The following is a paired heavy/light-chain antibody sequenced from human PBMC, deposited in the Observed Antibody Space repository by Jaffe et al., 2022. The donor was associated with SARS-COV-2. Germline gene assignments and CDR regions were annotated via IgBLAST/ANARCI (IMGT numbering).Heavy chain of an antibody. CDR2: VFDSGNT. D-gene: IGHD3-10*01. V-gene: IGHV3-53*02. Sequence: EVQLVETGGGLIQPGGSLRLSCVASGFTVSNKYMTWVRQAPGQGLEWVSIVFDSGNTYYADSVKGRFTISRDNSQNTLHLQMNGLRAEDTAVYYCARNRPAGNYYYMDVWGRGTAVTVSS. CDR3: ARNRPAGNYYYMDV. CDR1: GFTVSNKY. J-gene: IGHJ6*03.
Light chain of an antibody. CDR2: KAS. J-gene: IGKJ1*01. V-gene: IGKV1-5*03. CDR1: QSISSW. Sequence: DIQMTQSPSTLSASVGDRVTITCRASQSISSWLAWYQQKPGKAPNLLIYKASRLESGVPSRFSGSESGTEFTLTISSLQPDDSATYYCQQYNTYPVTFGQGTKVEVK. CDR3: QQYNTYPVT.